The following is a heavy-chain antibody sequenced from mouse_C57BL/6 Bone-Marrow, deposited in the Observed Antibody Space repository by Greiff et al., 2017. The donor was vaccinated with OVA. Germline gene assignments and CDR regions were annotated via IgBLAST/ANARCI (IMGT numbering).Heavy chain of an antibody. CDR2: IYPGGGYT. V-gene: IGHV1-63*01. CDR3: ARLYYGSLYYFDY. J-gene: IGHJ2*01. D-gene: IGHD1-1*01. CDR1: GYTFTNYW. Sequence: QVQLKQSGAELVRPGTSVKMSCKASGYTFTNYWIGWAKQRPGHGLEWIGDIYPGGGYTNYNEKFKGKATLTADKSSSTAYMQFSSLTSEDSAIYYCARLYYGSLYYFDYWGQGTTLTVSS.